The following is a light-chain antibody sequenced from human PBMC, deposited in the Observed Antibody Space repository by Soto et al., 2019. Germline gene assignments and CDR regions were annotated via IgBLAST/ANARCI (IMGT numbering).Light chain of an antibody. Sequence: QAVVTQPPSVSEAPRQRVTISCSGSTSNIGNNAVNWYQQVPGKAPKLLIYYDDLLPSGVSDRFSGSKSGTSASLAISGLQSEDEADYYCAAWDDNLNGPAFGGGTKLTVL. CDR1: TSNIGNNA. J-gene: IGLJ2*01. CDR3: AAWDDNLNGPA. CDR2: YDD. V-gene: IGLV1-36*01.